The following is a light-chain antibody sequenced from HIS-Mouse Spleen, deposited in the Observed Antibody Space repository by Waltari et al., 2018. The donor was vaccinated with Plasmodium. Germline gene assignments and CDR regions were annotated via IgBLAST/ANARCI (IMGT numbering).Light chain of an antibody. J-gene: IGLJ1*01. CDR2: DDS. Sequence: SYVLTQPPSVSVAPGQTARITCGGTNIGSKSVHWYQQKPGQAPVLVVYDDSDRPSGIPERFSGSNSGNTATLTISRVEAGDEADYYCQVWDSSSDHYVFVTGTKVTVL. CDR3: QVWDSSSDHYV. CDR1: NIGSKS. V-gene: IGLV3-21*02.